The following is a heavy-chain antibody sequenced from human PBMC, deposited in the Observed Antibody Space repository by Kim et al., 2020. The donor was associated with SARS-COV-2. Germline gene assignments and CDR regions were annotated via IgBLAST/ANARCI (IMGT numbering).Heavy chain of an antibody. CDR2: IYYSGST. V-gene: IGHV4-31*03. CDR1: GGSISSGGYY. J-gene: IGHJ4*02. D-gene: IGHD6-13*01. Sequence: SETLSLTCTVSGGSISSGGYYWSWIRQHPGKGLEWIGYIYYSGSTYYNPSLKSRVTISVDTSKHQFSLKLSSVTAADTAVYYCARVPVGIAAAGLDYWGQGTLVTVSS. CDR3: ARVPVGIAAAGLDY.